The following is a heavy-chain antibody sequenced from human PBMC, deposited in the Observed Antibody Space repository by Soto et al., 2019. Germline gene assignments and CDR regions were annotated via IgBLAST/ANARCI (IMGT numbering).Heavy chain of an antibody. Sequence: EVQLLESGGGLVQPGGSLRLSCAASGFTFSTYAMTWVRKAPGKGLKWVSALSASGATTYHADSGKGRFTISRDNSDNTLYRHMNSLGAEDTAVYYCAKGLSGSQYSYYGMDVLGHWTTVTVSS. CDR2: LSASGATT. CDR3: AKGLSGSQYSYYGMDV. CDR1: GFTFSTYA. V-gene: IGHV3-23*01. D-gene: IGHD1-26*01. J-gene: IGHJ6*02.